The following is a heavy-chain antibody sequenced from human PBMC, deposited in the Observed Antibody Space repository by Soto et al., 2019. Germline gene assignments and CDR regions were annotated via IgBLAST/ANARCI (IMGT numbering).Heavy chain of an antibody. Sequence: QVQLMQSAPEVKKPGASVTVSCKTSGYTFTSCGISWVRQAPGQGLEWMGWISAMNGNTNYAQKFQDRITLTTDKSTSTVYMELRSLRSDDTAVYFCGRDRDYYDSSGTWGQGTLVTVSS. D-gene: IGHD3-22*01. CDR2: ISAMNGNT. J-gene: IGHJ4*02. CDR3: GRDRDYYDSSGT. CDR1: GYTFTSCG. V-gene: IGHV1-18*04.